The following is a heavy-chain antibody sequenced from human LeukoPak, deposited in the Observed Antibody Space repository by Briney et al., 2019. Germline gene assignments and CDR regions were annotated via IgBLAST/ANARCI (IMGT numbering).Heavy chain of an antibody. Sequence: ASVKVSCKASGYTFTGYYMHWVRQAPGQGLEWMGWINPNSGGTNYAQKFQGWVTMTRDTSISTAYMELSRLRSDDTAVYYCARGSIESGTYYYYFDYWAREPWSPSPQ. CDR3: ARGSIESGTYYYYFDY. CDR1: GYTFTGYY. D-gene: IGHD1-26*01. J-gene: IGHJ4*02. V-gene: IGHV1-2*04. CDR2: INPNSGGT.